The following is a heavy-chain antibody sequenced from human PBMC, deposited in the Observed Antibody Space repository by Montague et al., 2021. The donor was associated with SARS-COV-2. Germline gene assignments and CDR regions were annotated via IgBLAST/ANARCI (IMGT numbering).Heavy chain of an antibody. Sequence: SETLSLTCTVSGGSISGSSYYWGWIRQPPGKGLEWIGSMYYSGSTYYNPSLKSRVTISVDTSKNHFSLRLSSVTAADTAVYYCATGLRFLEWLLLSWFDPWGQGTLVTVSS. CDR2: MYYSGST. CDR3: ATGLRFLEWLLLSWFDP. D-gene: IGHD3-3*01. J-gene: IGHJ5*02. CDR1: GGSISGSSYY. V-gene: IGHV4-39*01.